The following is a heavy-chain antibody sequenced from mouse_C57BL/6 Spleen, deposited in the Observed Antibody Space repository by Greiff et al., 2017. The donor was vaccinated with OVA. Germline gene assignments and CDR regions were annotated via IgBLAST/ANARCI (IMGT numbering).Heavy chain of an antibody. J-gene: IGHJ1*03. Sequence: VQLQQPGAELVRPGSSVKLSCKASGYTFTSYWMHWVKQRPIQGLEWIGNIDPSDSETHYNQKFKDKATLTVDKSSSTAYMQLSSLTSEDSAVYYCARKVYYGSSYWYFDVWGTGTTVTVSS. CDR3: ARKVYYGSSYWYFDV. V-gene: IGHV1-52*01. CDR1: GYTFTSYW. D-gene: IGHD1-1*01. CDR2: IDPSDSET.